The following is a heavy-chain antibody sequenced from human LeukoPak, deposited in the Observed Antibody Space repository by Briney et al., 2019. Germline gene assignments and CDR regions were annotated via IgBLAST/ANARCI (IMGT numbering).Heavy chain of an antibody. CDR3: ARDMARGPIPSGYFDY. V-gene: IGHV4-4*07. J-gene: IGHJ4*02. CDR1: GGSTSSYY. CDR2: IYTSGST. D-gene: IGHD3-10*01. Sequence: SETLSLTCTVSGGSTSSYYWSWIRQPAGKGLEWIGRIYTSGSTNYNPSLKSRVTMSVDTSKNQFSLKLSSVTAADTAVYYCARDMARGPIPSGYFDYWGQGTLVTVSS.